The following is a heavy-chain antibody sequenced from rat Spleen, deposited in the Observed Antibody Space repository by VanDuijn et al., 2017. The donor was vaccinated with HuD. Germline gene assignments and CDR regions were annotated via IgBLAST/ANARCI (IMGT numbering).Heavy chain of an antibody. Sequence: EVQLVETGGGLVQPGGSLQLSCVASGFTFSGYWMYCIRQAPGEGLEWISFISPDGGTTYYPDSVKGRFTISRDNAENTVYLQMNSLRSEETATYYCAKDMNYYSTYPFYVMGDWGQGASVTVSS. CDR3: AKDMNYYSTYPFYVMGD. J-gene: IGHJ4*01. D-gene: IGHD1-2*01. CDR2: ISPDGGTT. CDR1: GFTFSGYW. V-gene: IGHV5-58*01.